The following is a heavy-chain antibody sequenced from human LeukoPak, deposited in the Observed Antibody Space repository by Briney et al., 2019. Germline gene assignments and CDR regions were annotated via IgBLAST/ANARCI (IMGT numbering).Heavy chain of an antibody. D-gene: IGHD5-12*01. CDR3: ARANIGGYSGYDPPYYYYGMDV. J-gene: IGHJ6*02. Sequence: ASVKVSCKASGYTFTSYYMHWVRQAPGQGLEWMGIINPSGGSTSYAQKFQGRVTMTRDTSTSTVYMELSSLRSEDTAVYYCARANIGGYSGYDPPYYYYGMDVWGQGTTVTVSS. V-gene: IGHV1-46*01. CDR1: GYTFTSYY. CDR2: INPSGGST.